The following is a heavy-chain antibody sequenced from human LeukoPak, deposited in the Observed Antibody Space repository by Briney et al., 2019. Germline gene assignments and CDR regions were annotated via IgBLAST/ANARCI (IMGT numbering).Heavy chain of an antibody. J-gene: IGHJ4*02. CDR3: AKIGYCSSTSCLDY. Sequence: GGSLRLSCAASGFTFSSYAMSWVRQAPGKGLEWVSAISGSGGSTYYADSMKGRFTISRDNSKNTLYLQMNSLRAEDTAVYYCAKIGYCSSTSCLDYWGQGTLVTVSS. CDR2: ISGSGGST. V-gene: IGHV3-23*01. CDR1: GFTFSSYA. D-gene: IGHD2-2*01.